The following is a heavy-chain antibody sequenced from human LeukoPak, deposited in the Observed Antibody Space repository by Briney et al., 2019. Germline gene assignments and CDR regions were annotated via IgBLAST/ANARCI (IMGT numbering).Heavy chain of an antibody. V-gene: IGHV4-38-2*02. Sequence: SETLSLTCTVSGYSISSGYYWGWIRQPPGKGLEWIGSIYYSGSTYYNPSLKSRVTISVDTSKNQFSLKLSSVTAADTAVYYCARAYSSSDNWFDPWGQGTLVTVSS. CDR3: ARAYSSSDNWFDP. CDR2: IYYSGST. CDR1: GYSISSGYY. D-gene: IGHD6-13*01. J-gene: IGHJ5*02.